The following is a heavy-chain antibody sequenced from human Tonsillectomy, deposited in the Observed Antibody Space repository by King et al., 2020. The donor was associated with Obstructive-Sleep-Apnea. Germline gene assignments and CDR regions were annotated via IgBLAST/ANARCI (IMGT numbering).Heavy chain of an antibody. CDR3: VREGTYCGGDCYGG. D-gene: IGHD2-21*02. CDR1: GVTFRSYW. J-gene: IGHJ4*02. Sequence: VQLVESGGGLVQPGGSLRLSCAASGVTFRSYWMHWVRQAPGKGLVWVSRINSDGSSTRYADSVKGRLTISRDNAKNMLYLQMNSLRAEDTAVYYCVREGTYCGGDCYGGWGQGTLVTVSS. V-gene: IGHV3-74*01. CDR2: INSDGSST.